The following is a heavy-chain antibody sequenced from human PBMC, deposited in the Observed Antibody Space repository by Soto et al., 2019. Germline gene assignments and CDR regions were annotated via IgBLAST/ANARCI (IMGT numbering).Heavy chain of an antibody. V-gene: IGHV1-18*01. D-gene: IGHD2-8*01. CDR3: AREGYCTNCVCYLDYYYYMDV. J-gene: IGHJ6*03. CDR1: GYTFTSYG. CDR2: ISAYNGNT. Sequence: ASVKVSCKASGYTFTSYGISWVRQAPGQGLEWMGRISAYNGNTNYAQKLQGRVTMTTDTSTSTAYMELRSLRSDDTAVYYCAREGYCTNCVCYLDYYYYMDVWGTGTTVTVSS.